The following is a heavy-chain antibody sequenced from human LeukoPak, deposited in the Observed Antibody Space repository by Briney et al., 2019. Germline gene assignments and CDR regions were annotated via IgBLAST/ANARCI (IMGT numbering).Heavy chain of an antibody. D-gene: IGHD1-26*01. J-gene: IGHJ4*02. V-gene: IGHV5-51*01. CDR2: IYPGDSDT. Sequence: GESLRISCKGSGYSFTTYWIGWVRQMPGKGLEWMGIIYPGDSDTRYSPSFQGQVTVSADKSITTAYLQWSSLKASDTAMYYCARHGKWEPPDYWGQGTLVTVSS. CDR1: GYSFTTYW. CDR3: ARHGKWEPPDY.